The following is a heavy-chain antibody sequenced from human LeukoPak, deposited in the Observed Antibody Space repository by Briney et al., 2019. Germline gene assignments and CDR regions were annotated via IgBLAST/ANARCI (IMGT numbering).Heavy chain of an antibody. D-gene: IGHD2/OR15-2a*01. CDR2: INPSGGST. CDR3: ARMGNGDSRVYDYYYYYGMDV. Sequence: ASVKVSCKASGYTFTSYYMHWVRHAPGQGLEWMGIINPSGGSTSYAQKFQGRATMTRDMSTSTAYMELSSLRSEDTAVYYCARMGNGDSRVYDYYYYYGMDVWGQGTTVTVSS. V-gene: IGHV1-46*01. CDR1: GYTFTSYY. J-gene: IGHJ6*02.